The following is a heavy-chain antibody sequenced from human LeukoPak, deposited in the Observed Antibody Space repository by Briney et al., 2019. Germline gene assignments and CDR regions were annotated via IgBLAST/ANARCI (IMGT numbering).Heavy chain of an antibody. CDR2: INSDGSST. CDR1: GFTFSRYW. CDR3: AKDPRRGSGSYFNAEYFQH. V-gene: IGHV3-74*01. D-gene: IGHD1-26*01. Sequence: PGGSLRLSCAGSGFTFSRYWMHWVRQAPGKGLVWVSRINSDGSSTTYADSVKGRFTISRDNAKNTLYLQMNSLRAEDTAVYYCAKDPRRGSGSYFNAEYFQHWGQGTLVTVSS. J-gene: IGHJ1*01.